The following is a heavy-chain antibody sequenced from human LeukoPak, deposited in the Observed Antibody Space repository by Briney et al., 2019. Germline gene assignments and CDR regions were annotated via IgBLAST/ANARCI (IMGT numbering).Heavy chain of an antibody. CDR1: GGSFSGYY. Sequence: PSETLSLTCAVYGGSFSGYYWNWIRQTPGKGLEWIGSIFYTGSTNYSPSLKSRVTISVDTSKNQFSLNLNSVTAADTAVYYCARGRCPNGVCYDDRGHFDFWGQGTLVTVSS. CDR2: IFYTGST. CDR3: ARGRCPNGVCYDDRGHFDF. D-gene: IGHD2-8*01. J-gene: IGHJ4*02. V-gene: IGHV4-34*11.